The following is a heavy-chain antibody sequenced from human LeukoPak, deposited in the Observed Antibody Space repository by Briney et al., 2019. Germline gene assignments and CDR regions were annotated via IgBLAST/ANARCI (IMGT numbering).Heavy chain of an antibody. CDR1: GFTFDDYA. D-gene: IGHD5-24*01. Sequence: SLILSCAASGFTFDDYAMHWGRQAPGKGLEGVSGISWNSGSIGYADSVKGRFTISRDNAKNSLYPQMNSLRAEDTALYYCAKGDGYNFNYFDYWGQGTLVTVSS. CDR2: ISWNSGSI. CDR3: AKGDGYNFNYFDY. V-gene: IGHV3-9*01. J-gene: IGHJ4*02.